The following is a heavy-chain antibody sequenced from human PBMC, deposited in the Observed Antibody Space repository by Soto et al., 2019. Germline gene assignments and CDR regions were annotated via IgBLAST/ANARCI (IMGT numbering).Heavy chain of an antibody. V-gene: IGHV1-18*01. CDR2: ISAYNGNT. D-gene: IGHD6-6*01. J-gene: IGHJ4*02. CDR1: GYTFTSYG. Sequence: ASVKVSCKASGYTFTSYGISWLRQTPEQGLEWMGWISAYNGNTNYAQKLQGRVTMTTDTSTSTAYMELRSLRSDDTAVYYCARDLGGRAARPPFDYWGQGTLVTVSS. CDR3: ARDLGGRAARPPFDY.